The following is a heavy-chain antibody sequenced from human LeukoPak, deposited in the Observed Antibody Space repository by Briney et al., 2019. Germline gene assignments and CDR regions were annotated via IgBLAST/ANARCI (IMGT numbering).Heavy chain of an antibody. D-gene: IGHD6-19*01. Sequence: SVKVSCKASGGTFSSYAISWVRQAPGQGLEWMGRIIPILGIANYAQKFQGRVTITADKSTSTAYMELSGLRSEDTAVYYCAPQGVSYSSGDKEKYFQHWGQGTLVTVSS. CDR2: IIPILGIA. J-gene: IGHJ1*01. CDR3: APQGVSYSSGDKEKYFQH. CDR1: GGTFSSYA. V-gene: IGHV1-69*04.